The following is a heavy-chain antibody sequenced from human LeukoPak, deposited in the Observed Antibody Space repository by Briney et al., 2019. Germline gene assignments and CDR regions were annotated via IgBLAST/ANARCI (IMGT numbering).Heavy chain of an antibody. J-gene: IGHJ4*02. CDR1: GFTFSSYA. CDR3: AKDFLVGYRYSYGAEPFDY. D-gene: IGHD5-18*01. V-gene: IGHV3-23*01. Sequence: GGSLRLSCAASGFTFSSYAMSWVRQAPGKGLEWVSAISGSGGSTYYADSVKGRFTISRDNSKNTLYLQMNSVRAEDTAVYYCAKDFLVGYRYSYGAEPFDYWGQGTLVTVSS. CDR2: ISGSGGST.